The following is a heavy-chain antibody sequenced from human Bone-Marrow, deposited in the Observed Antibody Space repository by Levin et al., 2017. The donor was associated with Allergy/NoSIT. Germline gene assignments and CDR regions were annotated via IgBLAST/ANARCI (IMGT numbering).Heavy chain of an antibody. V-gene: IGHV5-51*01. J-gene: IGHJ3*02. CDR2: IYPSDSDT. CDR1: GYSFTSYW. Sequence: GGSLRLSCKASGYSFTSYWIGWVRQMPGKGLEWMGIIYPSDSDTRYSPSFQGQVTISADKSISTAYLQWSSLKASDTAMYFCAGLRIAAIGYDAFDIWGQGTMVTVSS. CDR3: AGLRIAAIGYDAFDI. D-gene: IGHD6-13*01.